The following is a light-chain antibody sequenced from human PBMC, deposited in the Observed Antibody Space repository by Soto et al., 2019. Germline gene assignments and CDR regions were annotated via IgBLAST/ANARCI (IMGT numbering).Light chain of an antibody. J-gene: IGKJ4*01. Sequence: IQLTQSPSSLSAAVGDRVTITCRASQGFNIHLAWYQQKPGKAPKLLIFATSLLQTGVPSKFRGSGSGTNFRLTISSLQPEDGATYHCLQLNDYPLTFGGGTKVEIK. CDR3: LQLNDYPLT. CDR1: QGFNIH. CDR2: ATS. V-gene: IGKV1-9*01.